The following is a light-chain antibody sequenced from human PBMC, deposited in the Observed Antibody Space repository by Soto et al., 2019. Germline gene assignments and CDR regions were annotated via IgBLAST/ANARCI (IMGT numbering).Light chain of an antibody. J-gene: IGKJ3*01. V-gene: IGKV1-39*01. CDR1: QSISSY. Sequence: DIQMTQSPSSLSASVGDRVTITCRASQSISSYLNWHQQKPGKAPKLLIYAASSLQSGVPSRFSGSGSGTDFTLTISSLQPEDFATYYCQQSYSTPRITFGPGTKVDIK. CDR3: QQSYSTPRIT. CDR2: AAS.